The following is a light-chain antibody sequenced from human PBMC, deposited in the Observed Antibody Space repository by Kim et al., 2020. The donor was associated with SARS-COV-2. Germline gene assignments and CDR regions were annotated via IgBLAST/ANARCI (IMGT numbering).Light chain of an antibody. CDR2: EAS. CDR1: QNLDRW. Sequence: LSASIGDRVTITCRASQNLDRWLSWYQQKPGKAPKLLIYEASNLQTGVPSRFSGSGSGTEFTLTISSLQPDDFATYYCQHYDGYYTFGQGTKLEIK. J-gene: IGKJ2*01. V-gene: IGKV1-5*03. CDR3: QHYDGYYT.